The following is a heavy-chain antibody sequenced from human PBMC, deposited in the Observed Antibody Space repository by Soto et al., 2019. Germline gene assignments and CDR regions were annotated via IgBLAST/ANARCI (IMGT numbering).Heavy chain of an antibody. CDR2: ISSSSSYI. CDR3: ARDLKQQLVHNWFDP. D-gene: IGHD6-13*01. Sequence: PGGSLRLSCAASGFTFSSYSMNWVRQAPGKGLEWVSSISSSSSYIYYADSVKGRFTISRDNAKNSLYLQMNSLRAEDTAVYYCARDLKQQLVHNWFDPWGQGTLVTVSS. V-gene: IGHV3-21*01. J-gene: IGHJ5*02. CDR1: GFTFSSYS.